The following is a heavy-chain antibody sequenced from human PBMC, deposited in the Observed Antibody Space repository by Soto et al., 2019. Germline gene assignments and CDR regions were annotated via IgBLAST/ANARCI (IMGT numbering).Heavy chain of an antibody. V-gene: IGHV1-69*01. CDR1: GGTFSSYA. J-gene: IGHJ4*02. CDR2: IIPIFGTA. D-gene: IGHD3-22*01. Sequence: QVQLVQSGAEVKKPGSSVKVSCKASGGTFSSYAISWVRQAPGQGLEWMGGIIPIFGTANYAQKFQGRVTITAEESTSTAYMELSSLRSEDTAVYYCARDGDYYDSSGYYYFDYWGQGTLVTVSS. CDR3: ARDGDYYDSSGYYYFDY.